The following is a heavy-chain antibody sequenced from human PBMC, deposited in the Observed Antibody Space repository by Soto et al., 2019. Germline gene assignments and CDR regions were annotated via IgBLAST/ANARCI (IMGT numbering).Heavy chain of an antibody. CDR1: VDTFNFYT. J-gene: IGHJ4*02. D-gene: IGHD3-10*01. CDR2: FNPILSMS. CDR3: ATSFGSGYRAFDY. Sequence: QVQLVQSGAEVKKPGSSVKVSCKASVDTFNFYTINWVRQAPGLGLEWMGRFNPILSMSNSALRFQGRVTLTADKSTSTAYMVLSSLRSDDTAVHYCATSFGSGYRAFDYWGQGVLVTVSS. V-gene: IGHV1-69*02.